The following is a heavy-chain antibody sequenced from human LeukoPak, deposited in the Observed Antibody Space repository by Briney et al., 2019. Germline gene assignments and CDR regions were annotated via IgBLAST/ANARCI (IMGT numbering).Heavy chain of an antibody. CDR3: ARVADSYGPSALDY. J-gene: IGHJ4*02. CDR2: IIPIFGTA. V-gene: IGHV1-69*06. D-gene: IGHD5-18*01. Sequence: ASVKVSCKASGGTFSSYAISWVRQAPGQGLEWMGGIIPIFGTANYAQKFQGRVTITADKSTSTAYMELSSLRSVDTAVYYCARVADSYGPSALDYWGQGTLVTVSS. CDR1: GGTFSSYA.